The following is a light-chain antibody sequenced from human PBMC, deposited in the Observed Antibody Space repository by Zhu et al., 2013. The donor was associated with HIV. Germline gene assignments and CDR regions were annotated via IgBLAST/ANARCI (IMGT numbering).Light chain of an antibody. CDR2: EVT. Sequence: QSALTQPASVSGSPGQSITVSCTGTSSDVGAYNYVSWFQQHPGKAPKLIIYEVTDRPSGVPDRFSGSKSGNTASLTISGLQAEDEADYYCSSYTSSGTLVVFGGGTRLTVL. V-gene: IGLV2-14*01. CDR3: SSYTSSGTLVV. J-gene: IGLJ2*01. CDR1: SSDVGAYNY.